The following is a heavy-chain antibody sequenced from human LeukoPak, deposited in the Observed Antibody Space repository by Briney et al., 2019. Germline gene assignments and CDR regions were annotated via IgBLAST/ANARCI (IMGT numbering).Heavy chain of an antibody. CDR3: ARWLRRGILWGETRANWFDP. CDR1: GGSISSGDYY. CDR2: IYYSGST. J-gene: IGHJ5*02. V-gene: IGHV4-30-4*08. D-gene: IGHD2-15*01. Sequence: PSETLSLTCTVSGGSISSGDYYWSWIRQPPGKGLEWIGYIYYSGSTYYNPSLKSRVTISVDTSKNQFSLKLSSVTAADTAVYYCARWLRRGILWGETRANWFDPWGQGTLVTVSS.